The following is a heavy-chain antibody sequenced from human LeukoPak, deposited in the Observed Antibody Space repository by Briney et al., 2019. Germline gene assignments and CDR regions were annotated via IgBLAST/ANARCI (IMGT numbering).Heavy chain of an antibody. J-gene: IGHJ4*02. D-gene: IGHD6-6*01. V-gene: IGHV5-51*01. CDR1: GFNFTSYW. CDR2: IYPGDSDT. CDR3: ARPNLYSSSDLDY. Sequence: GESLKISCKGSGFNFTSYWIGWVRQMPGKGLEWMGIIYPGDSDTRYSPSFQGQVTISADKSISTAYLQWSNLKASDTAVYYCARPNLYSSSDLDYWGQGTLVTVSS.